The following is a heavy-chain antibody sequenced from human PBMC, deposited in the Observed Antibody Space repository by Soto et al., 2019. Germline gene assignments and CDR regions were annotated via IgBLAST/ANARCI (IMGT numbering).Heavy chain of an antibody. Sequence: QVQLVQSGAEVKKPGASVKVSCKASGYTFTNFGISWGRQAPGQGLEWMGWIRDYNGNTNYAQNLQGRVTITSDTSTSTAYMGLRSRRSEDTAVYYCAVGGTPIDSWGEGTLVTVSS. J-gene: IGHJ4*02. V-gene: IGHV1-18*01. CDR1: GYTFTNFG. CDR2: IRDYNGNT. CDR3: AVGGTPIDS. D-gene: IGHD3-16*01.